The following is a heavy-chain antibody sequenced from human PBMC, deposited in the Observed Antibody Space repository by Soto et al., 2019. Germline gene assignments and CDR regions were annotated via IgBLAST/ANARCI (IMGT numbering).Heavy chain of an antibody. V-gene: IGHV4-39*01. CDR1: GGSISNSSYL. J-gene: IGHJ4*02. Sequence: SETLSLTCSVSGGSISNSSYLWGWVRQPPGKGLQWIGSVSHIGSTNYNPSLKSRLTISVGTSKTQSSLRLDSVTAADTTVYYCSRIAVSGPRTGFDYWGQGILVTVSS. D-gene: IGHD6-19*01. CDR3: SRIAVSGPRTGFDY. CDR2: VSHIGST.